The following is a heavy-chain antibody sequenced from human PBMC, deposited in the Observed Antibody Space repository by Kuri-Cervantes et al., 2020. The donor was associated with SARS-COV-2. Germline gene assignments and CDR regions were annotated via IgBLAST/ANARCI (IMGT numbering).Heavy chain of an antibody. CDR2: IYTSGST. CDR3: ARRPREEDHSFHWYFDL. J-gene: IGHJ2*01. Sequence: ESLKISCTVSGGSISSYYWSWIRQPAGKGLEWIGRIYTSGSTNYNPSLKSRVTMSVDTSKNQFSLKLSSVTAADTAMYYCARRPREEDHSFHWYFDLWGRGTLVTVSS. CDR1: GGSISSYY. V-gene: IGHV4-4*07. D-gene: IGHD5-18*01.